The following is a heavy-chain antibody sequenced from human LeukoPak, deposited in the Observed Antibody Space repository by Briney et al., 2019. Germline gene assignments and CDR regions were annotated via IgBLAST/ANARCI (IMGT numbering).Heavy chain of an antibody. V-gene: IGHV4-59*08. CDR3: ARQDV. J-gene: IGHJ6*04. CDR1: GGSISDYF. CDR2: IYHSGST. Sequence: PSETLSLTCTVSGGSISDYFWSWIRQPPGKGLEWVGYIYHSGSTNYNPSLKSRVTISVDTSKNQFSLKLSSVTAADTGVYYCARQDVWGNGTTVTVSS.